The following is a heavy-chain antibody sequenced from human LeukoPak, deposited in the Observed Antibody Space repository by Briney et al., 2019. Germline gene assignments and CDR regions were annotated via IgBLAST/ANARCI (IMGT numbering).Heavy chain of an antibody. Sequence: SETLSLTCAVYGGSFSGYYWSWIRQPPGKGLEWIGEIYHSGSTNYNPSLKSRVTISLDTSKNQFSLKVGSMTAADTAVYYCARAGGYGLIDYWGQGTMVTVSS. D-gene: IGHD5-18*01. J-gene: IGHJ4*02. CDR2: IYHSGST. CDR1: GGSFSGYY. CDR3: ARAGGYGLIDY. V-gene: IGHV4-34*01.